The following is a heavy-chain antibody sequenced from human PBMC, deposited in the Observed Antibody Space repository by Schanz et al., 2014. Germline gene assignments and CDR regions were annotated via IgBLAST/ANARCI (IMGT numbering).Heavy chain of an antibody. CDR3: ARQPGRITVSGVVSNWFDP. V-gene: IGHV3-NL1*01. D-gene: IGHD3-3*01. J-gene: IGHJ5*02. CDR2: IYSSGST. CDR1: GFTFSSYG. Sequence: QVQLVESGGGVVQPGRSLRLSCAASGFTFSSYGMHWVRQAPGKGLEWVSTIYSSGSTFYADSVKGRFTISRDNSENTLYLQMNSLRVEDTAVYYCARQPGRITVSGVVSNWFDPWGQGTLVTVSS.